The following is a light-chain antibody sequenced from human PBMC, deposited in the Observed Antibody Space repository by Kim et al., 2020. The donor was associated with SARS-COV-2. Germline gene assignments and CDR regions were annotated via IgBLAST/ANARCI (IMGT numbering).Light chain of an antibody. CDR3: QQYYISPLT. V-gene: IGKV1-NL1*01. Sequence: ASVGDRVPMTCRASQGITSYLTWYQQRPGKAPKLLLYGASRLQSGVPSRFSGSGSGTEYTLTISSLQPEDFATYYCQQYYISPLTFGQGTRLEIK. J-gene: IGKJ5*01. CDR1: QGITSY. CDR2: GAS.